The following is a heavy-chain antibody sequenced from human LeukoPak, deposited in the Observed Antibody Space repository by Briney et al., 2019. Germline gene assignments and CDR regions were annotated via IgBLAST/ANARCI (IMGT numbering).Heavy chain of an antibody. Sequence: GGSLRLSCAASGFTFSRYWMRWVRQAPGKGLEWVANIKEDGSKKYYVDSVKGRFTNSRDNAKNSLYLQMNSLRAEDTAVYYCASQFWWAAVAGTALDYWGQGARVTVSS. J-gene: IGHJ4*02. D-gene: IGHD6-19*01. CDR2: IKEDGSKK. CDR1: GFTFSRYW. CDR3: ASQFWWAAVAGTALDY. V-gene: IGHV3-7*05.